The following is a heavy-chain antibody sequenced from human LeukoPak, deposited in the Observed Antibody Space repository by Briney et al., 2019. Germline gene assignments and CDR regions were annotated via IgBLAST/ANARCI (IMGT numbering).Heavy chain of an antibody. V-gene: IGHV3-66*01. J-gene: IGHJ6*02. CDR3: AREDYDFYYGMDV. Sequence: GGSLRLSCAASGFTFSSYSMSWVRQAPGKGLEWVSVIYSGGSTYYADSVKGRFTISRDNSKNTLYLQMNSLRAEDTAVYYCAREDYDFYYGMDVWGQGTTVTVSS. CDR2: IYSGGST. CDR1: GFTFSSYS.